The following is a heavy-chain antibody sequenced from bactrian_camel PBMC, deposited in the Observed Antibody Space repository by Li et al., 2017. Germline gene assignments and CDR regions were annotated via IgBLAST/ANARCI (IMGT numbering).Heavy chain of an antibody. CDR1: GSSSATFGHPC. V-gene: IGHV3S1*01. D-gene: IGHD2*01. CDR2: IRPAGATT. J-gene: IGHJ6*01. CDR3: ARKRWCDGTFRAADFAY. Sequence: HVQLVESGGGSALAGGSLRLSYVSSGSSSATFGHPCMAWFRQAPGKEREGVASIRPAGATTAYASSVRDRFVISLDTATDTVYLQLNSLMPEDAATYYCARKRWCDGTFRAADFAYWGQGTQVTVS.